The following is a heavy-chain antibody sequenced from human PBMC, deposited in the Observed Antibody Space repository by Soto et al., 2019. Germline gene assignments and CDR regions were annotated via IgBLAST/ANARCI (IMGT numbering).Heavy chain of an antibody. J-gene: IGHJ4*02. CDR3: ASNRAYATSFDY. CDR2: IYFIGST. V-gene: IGHV4-59*08. D-gene: IGHD5-12*01. CDR1: GGSISSYY. Sequence: SETLSLTCTVSGGSISSYYWHWIRQAPGKGLEWIGYIYFIGSTNYNPSLKSRVTISVDTSKNQFSLNLDSVTAADTAVYYCASNRAYATSFDYWGQGTLVTVSS.